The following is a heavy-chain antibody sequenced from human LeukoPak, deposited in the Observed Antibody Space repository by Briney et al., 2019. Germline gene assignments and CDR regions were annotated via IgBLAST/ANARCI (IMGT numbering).Heavy chain of an antibody. Sequence: PGGPLRLSCAASGFTFADYTVHWVRQAPLKGLEWVSLITWDSGTTYYADSVGGRFTISRDNSKNSLYLQMNSLRTEDTALYYCARGSSSFDYWGQGTLVTVSS. J-gene: IGHJ4*02. CDR3: ARGSSSFDY. D-gene: IGHD3-16*01. V-gene: IGHV3-43*01. CDR1: GFTFADYT. CDR2: ITWDSGTT.